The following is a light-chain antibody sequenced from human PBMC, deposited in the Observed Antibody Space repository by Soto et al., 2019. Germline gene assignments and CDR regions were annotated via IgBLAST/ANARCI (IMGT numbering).Light chain of an antibody. J-gene: IGKJ5*01. CDR2: DAS. Sequence: IQMTQSPSSLSASVGDRVTITCRASQSISSYLNWYQQKPGKAPKLLIYDASKRATGIPARFSGSGSGTNFTLTISSLEPEDFAVYYCQQRRSWQVTFGQGTRLEIK. V-gene: IGKV1-39*01. CDR3: QQRRSWQVT. CDR1: QSISSY.